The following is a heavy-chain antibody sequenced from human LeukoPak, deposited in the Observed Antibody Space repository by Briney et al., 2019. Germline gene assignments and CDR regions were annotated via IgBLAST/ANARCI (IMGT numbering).Heavy chain of an antibody. V-gene: IGHV4-31*03. J-gene: IGHJ4*02. CDR2: IYYSGST. D-gene: IGHD3-22*01. CDR3: ARDGENSSGYYFDY. Sequence: SVTLSLTCTVSGGSISSGGYYWSWIRQHPGKGLEWIGYIYYSGSTYYNPSLKSRVTISVDTSKNQFSLKLSSVTAADTAVYYCARDGENSSGYYFDYWGQGTLVTVSS. CDR1: GGSISSGGYY.